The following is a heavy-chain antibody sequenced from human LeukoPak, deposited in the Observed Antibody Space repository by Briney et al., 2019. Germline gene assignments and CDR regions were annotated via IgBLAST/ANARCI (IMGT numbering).Heavy chain of an antibody. J-gene: IGHJ4*02. Sequence: GRSLRLSCAASGFTFSSYAMHWVRQAPGKGLEWVAVISNDGSNKYYADSVKGRFTISRDNSKNTLYLQMNSLRAEDTAVYYCARDRHIVVVTAIPSYYFDYWGQGTLVTVSS. CDR1: GFTFSSYA. CDR3: ARDRHIVVVTAIPSYYFDY. D-gene: IGHD2-21*02. CDR2: ISNDGSNK. V-gene: IGHV3-30-3*01.